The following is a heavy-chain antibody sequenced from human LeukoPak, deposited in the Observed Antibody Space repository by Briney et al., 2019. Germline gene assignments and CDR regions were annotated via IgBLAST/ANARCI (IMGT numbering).Heavy chain of an antibody. J-gene: IGHJ5*02. D-gene: IGHD3-10*01. CDR1: GGSISIYY. V-gene: IGHV4-59*01. CDR3: AREERFGAHVYWFDP. Sequence: SETLSLTCTVSGGSISIYYWSWVQQPPGKGLEWIGYIYYSGSTNYNPSLKSRVTISVDTSKNQFSLKLSSVTAADTAVYYCAREERFGAHVYWFDPWGQGTLVTVSS. CDR2: IYYSGST.